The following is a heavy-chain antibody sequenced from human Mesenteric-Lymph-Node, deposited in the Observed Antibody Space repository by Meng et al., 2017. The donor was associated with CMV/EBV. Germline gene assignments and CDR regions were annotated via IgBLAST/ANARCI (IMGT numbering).Heavy chain of an antibody. J-gene: IGHJ4*02. CDR3: AGGRVYYYDTLPF. V-gene: IGHV3-23*01. Sequence: AASGLTFSNYAMSWVRQAPGKGLEWVSTISGSGGSTYYADSVKGRFTISRDNSKNTLYVQMNSLRAEDTAIYYCAGGRVYYYDTLPFWGQGTLVTVSS. CDR1: GLTFSNYA. D-gene: IGHD3-22*01. CDR2: ISGSGGST.